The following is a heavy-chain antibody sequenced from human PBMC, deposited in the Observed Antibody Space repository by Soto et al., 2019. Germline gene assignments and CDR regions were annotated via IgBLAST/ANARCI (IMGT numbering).Heavy chain of an antibody. CDR2: IYPGDSDT. D-gene: IGHD2-2*01. J-gene: IGHJ4*02. CDR1: GYSFTSYW. Sequence: GESLKISCKGSGYSFTSYWIGWVRQMPGKGLEWMGIIYPGDSDTRYSPSFQGQVTISADKSISTAYLQWSSLRAEDTAVYYCAKDRNWGGTGAAMRLYYFDYWGQGTLVTVSS. CDR3: AKDRNWGGTGAAMRLYYFDY. V-gene: IGHV5-51*01.